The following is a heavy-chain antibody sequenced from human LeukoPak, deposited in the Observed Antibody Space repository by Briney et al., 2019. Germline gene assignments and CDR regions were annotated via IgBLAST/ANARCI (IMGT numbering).Heavy chain of an antibody. CDR1: GFTFRDYY. J-gene: IGHJ4*02. Sequence: GGSLRLSCVASGFTFRDYYMSWIRQTPGKGLEWVGRVKSKNEGGTIDYAAPVKGRFTISSDDSTNTLYLQMNSLKTEDTAVYYCTTDRRHWGQGTLVTVSS. CDR3: TTDRRH. CDR2: VKSKNEGGTI. V-gene: IGHV3-15*05.